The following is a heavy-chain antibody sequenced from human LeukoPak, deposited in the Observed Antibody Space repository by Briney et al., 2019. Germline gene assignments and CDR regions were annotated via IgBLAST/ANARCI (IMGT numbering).Heavy chain of an antibody. V-gene: IGHV4-61*01. Sequence: SETLSLTCTVSGGTVSNSLYYWSRIRQPPGKGLGWIGYIYYNGDTNYNPSLKSRVIISIDTSSNQFSLRLNSMTAADTAVYYCARVLRAASWRSYDYWGQGSLVTVSS. CDR2: IYYNGDT. CDR3: ARVLRAASWRSYDY. CDR1: GGTVSNSLYY. J-gene: IGHJ4*02. D-gene: IGHD5-18*01.